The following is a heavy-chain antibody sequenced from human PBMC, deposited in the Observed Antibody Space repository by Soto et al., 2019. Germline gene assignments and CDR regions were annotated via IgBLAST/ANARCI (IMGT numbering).Heavy chain of an antibody. CDR1: GGTFSSYT. V-gene: IGHV1-69*08. CDR2: IIPILGIA. D-gene: IGHD6-13*01. CDR3: ARELIAAAGASN. Sequence: QVQLVQSGAEVKKPGSSVKVSCKASGGTFSSYTISWVRQAPGQGLEWMGRIIPILGIANYAQKFQGRVTITADNSTSTAYMELSSLRAEDTAVYYCARELIAAAGASNWGQGTLVTVSS. J-gene: IGHJ4*02.